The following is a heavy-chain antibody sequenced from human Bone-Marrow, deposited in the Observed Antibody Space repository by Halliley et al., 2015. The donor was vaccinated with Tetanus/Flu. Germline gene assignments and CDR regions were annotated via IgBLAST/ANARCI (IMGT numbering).Heavy chain of an antibody. V-gene: IGHV3-23*01. CDR2: ISSSSGTK. J-gene: IGHJ4*02. CDR1: GFTFSSYA. D-gene: IGHD3-3*01. CDR3: AKVSFPHESGGPPDRRRFRTHFFDY. Sequence: SLRLSCVASGFTFSSYALTWVRQAPGKGLEWVSDISSSSGTKHYADSVKGRFTISRDNSKNTVYLQMESLRGEDTAIYSCAKVSFPHESGGPPDRRRFRTHFFDYWGQGTLVTVSS.